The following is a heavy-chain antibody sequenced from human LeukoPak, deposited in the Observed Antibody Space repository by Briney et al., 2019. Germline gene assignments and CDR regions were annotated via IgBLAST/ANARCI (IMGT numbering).Heavy chain of an antibody. CDR3: ARRASYDGTIFYFDY. D-gene: IGHD3-22*01. Sequence: GGSLRLSCAASGFTFSSYGMHWVRQAPGKGLEWVAFIRYDGSNKYYADSVKGRFTISRDNSKNTLYLQMNSLRAEDTAVYYCARRASYDGTIFYFDYWGLGTLVTVSS. V-gene: IGHV3-30*02. CDR2: IRYDGSNK. J-gene: IGHJ4*02. CDR1: GFTFSSYG.